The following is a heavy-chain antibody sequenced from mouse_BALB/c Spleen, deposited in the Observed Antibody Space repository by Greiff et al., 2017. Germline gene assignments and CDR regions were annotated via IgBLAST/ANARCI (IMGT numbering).Heavy chain of an antibody. V-gene: IGHV5-6-5*01. CDR2: ISSGGST. J-gene: IGHJ2*01. Sequence: EVKLMESGGGLVKPGGSLKLSCAASGFTFSSYAMSWVRQTPEKRLEWVASISSGGSTYYPDSVKGRFTISRDNARNILYLQMSSLRSEDTAMYYCARGVTTVVAHFDYWGQGTTLTVSS. CDR3: ARGVTTVVAHFDY. CDR1: GFTFSSYA. D-gene: IGHD1-1*01.